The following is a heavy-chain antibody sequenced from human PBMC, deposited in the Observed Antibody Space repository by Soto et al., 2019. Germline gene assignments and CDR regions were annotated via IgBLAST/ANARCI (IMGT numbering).Heavy chain of an antibody. CDR2: IDWDDDK. J-gene: IGHJ4*02. D-gene: IGHD1-26*01. V-gene: IGHV2-70*11. Sequence: GSGPTLVNPTQTLTLTCTFSGFSLSTSGMCVSWIRQPPGKALEWLARIDWDDDKYYSTSLKTRLTISKDTSKNQVVLTMTNMDPVDTATYYCARITTVGSHYYYDYWGQGTLVTVSS. CDR3: ARITTVGSHYYYDY. CDR1: GFSLSTSGMC.